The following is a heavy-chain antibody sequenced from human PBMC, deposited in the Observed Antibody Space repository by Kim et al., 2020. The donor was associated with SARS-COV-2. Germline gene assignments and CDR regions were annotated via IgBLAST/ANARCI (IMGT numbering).Heavy chain of an antibody. CDR1: GFTISNNY. CDR2: IYSGGST. CDR3: ARHSGSYLNYYYYGMDV. V-gene: IGHV3-53*04. D-gene: IGHD1-26*01. J-gene: IGHJ6*02. Sequence: GVSLRLSCAASGFTISNNYMSWVRQAPGKGLEWVSIIYSGGSTYYADSVKGRFTISRHDSKNTLYLQMNSLRAEDTAVYYCARHSGSYLNYYYYGMDVWGQGTTVTVSS.